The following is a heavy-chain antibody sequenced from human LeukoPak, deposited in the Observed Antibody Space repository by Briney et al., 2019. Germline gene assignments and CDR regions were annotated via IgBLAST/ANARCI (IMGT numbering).Heavy chain of an antibody. V-gene: IGHV1-58*02. CDR2: IVVGSSNT. D-gene: IGHD3-10*01. J-gene: IGHJ4*02. Sequence: GASVKVSCKTSGFTFSTSVIQWVRQVRGQRLEWIGWIVVGSSNTNYAQKFQERVTITRDMSTSTAYMELSRLISEYTAVYYCAARIGVAPTQTFDYWGQGTLVTVSS. CDR1: GFTFSTSV. CDR3: AARIGVAPTQTFDY.